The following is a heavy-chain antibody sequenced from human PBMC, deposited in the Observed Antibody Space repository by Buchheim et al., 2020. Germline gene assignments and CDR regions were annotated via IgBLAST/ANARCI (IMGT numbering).Heavy chain of an antibody. D-gene: IGHD4-17*01. CDR1: GGSISSGGYY. V-gene: IGHV4-31*03. CDR3: ARAGDGKVHGDRDYYYYGMDV. CDR2: IYYSGST. Sequence: QVQLQESGPGLVKPSQTLSLTCTVSGGSISSGGYYWSWIRQDPGKGLEWIGYIYYSGSTYYNPSLQSRVTISVDTSKNQFSLKLSSVTAADTAVYYCARAGDGKVHGDRDYYYYGMDVWGQGTT. J-gene: IGHJ6*02.